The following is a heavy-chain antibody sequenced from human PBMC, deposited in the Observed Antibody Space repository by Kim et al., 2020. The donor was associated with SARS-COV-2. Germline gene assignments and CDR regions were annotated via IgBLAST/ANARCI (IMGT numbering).Heavy chain of an antibody. D-gene: IGHD2-8*01. CDR1: GFTFSDYW. Sequence: GGSLRLSCAASGFTFSDYWMHWVRQAPGQGLEWVSRINFDGSITTYADSVKGRFTVSRDNAKNTLYLQMNILGAEDTAVYYCARDETIYCTHGVCPWSYAMDVWGQGTTVTVSS. CDR3: ARDETIYCTHGVCPWSYAMDV. V-gene: IGHV3-74*01. J-gene: IGHJ6*02. CDR2: INFDGSIT.